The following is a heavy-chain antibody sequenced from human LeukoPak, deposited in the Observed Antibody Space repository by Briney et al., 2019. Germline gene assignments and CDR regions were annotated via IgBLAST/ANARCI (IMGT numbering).Heavy chain of an antibody. D-gene: IGHD3-10*01. CDR1: KFTFSSYN. CDR3: SRGINMVRGVIKNDAFDI. V-gene: IGHV3-21*01. Sequence: SGGSLRLSCAASKFTFSSYNMNWVRQAPGKGLEWVSSISSTSRYIYYADSVKGRFTISRDNAKNSLYLQMNSLRAEDTAVYYWSRGINMVRGVIKNDAFDIWGQGTMVTVSS. CDR2: ISSTSRYI. J-gene: IGHJ3*02.